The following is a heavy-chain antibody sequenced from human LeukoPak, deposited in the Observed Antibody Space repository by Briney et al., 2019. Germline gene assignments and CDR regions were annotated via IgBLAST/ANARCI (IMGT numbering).Heavy chain of an antibody. D-gene: IGHD6-13*01. V-gene: IGHV1-2*02. Sequence: ASVKVSCKASGSTFTGYYMHWVRQAPGQGLEWMGWINPNSGGTNYAQKFQGRVTMTRDTSISTAYMELSRLRSDDTAVYYCARARSSSPSMDVWGKGTTVTISS. CDR2: INPNSGGT. J-gene: IGHJ6*04. CDR3: ARARSSSPSMDV. CDR1: GSTFTGYY.